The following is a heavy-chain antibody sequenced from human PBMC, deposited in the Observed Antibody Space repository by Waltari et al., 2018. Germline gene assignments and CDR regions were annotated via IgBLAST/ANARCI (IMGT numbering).Heavy chain of an antibody. J-gene: IGHJ4*02. V-gene: IGHV4-38-2*01. CDR1: GYSISSGYY. CDR3: ASYYYDSSGFLDFGY. Sequence: QVQLQESGPGLVKPSETLSLTCAVSGYSISSGYYWGWIRQPPGKGLEWIGSIYHSGSTYDNPSLKSRVTISVDTSKNQFSLKLSSVTAADTAVYYCASYYYDSSGFLDFGYWGQGTLVTVAS. D-gene: IGHD3-22*01. CDR2: IYHSGST.